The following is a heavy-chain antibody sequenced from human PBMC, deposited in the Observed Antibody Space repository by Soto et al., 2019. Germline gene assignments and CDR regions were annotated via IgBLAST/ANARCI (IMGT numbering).Heavy chain of an antibody. CDR1: GGSISGINW. CDR2: IYHSGST. J-gene: IGHJ6*02. Sequence: QVQLQESGPGLVKPSGTLSLTCAVSGGSISGINWWYWVRQPPGKGLEWIGEIYHSGSTQYNPSLKSRVTISVDKFKTQFSLKLSCVTDAEAAVYYCARVGGGMDGWGRGTTVTVSS. V-gene: IGHV4-4*02. CDR3: ARVGGGMDG.